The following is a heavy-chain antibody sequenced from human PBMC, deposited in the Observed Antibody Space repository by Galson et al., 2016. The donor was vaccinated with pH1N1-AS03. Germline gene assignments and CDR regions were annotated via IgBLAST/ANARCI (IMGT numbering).Heavy chain of an antibody. CDR1: GYTFTTHA. CDR2: INADNGNT. Sequence: SVKVSCKASGYTFTTHAMHWVRQAPGQRLEWMGWINADNGNTNYSQKFQGRVTITSGTSASTAYMELSSLRSEDTTVYYCARGSQGAPYYFDYWGQGTLVTVSS. CDR3: ARGSQGAPYYFDY. D-gene: IGHD3-16*01. J-gene: IGHJ4*02. V-gene: IGHV1-3*01.